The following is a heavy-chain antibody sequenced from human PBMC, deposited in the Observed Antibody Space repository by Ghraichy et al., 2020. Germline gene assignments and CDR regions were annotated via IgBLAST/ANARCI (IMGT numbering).Heavy chain of an antibody. J-gene: IGHJ4*02. CDR1: GGSISSSSYY. CDR3: ASPGSYLAVDY. Sequence: LSLTCTVSGGSISSSSYYWGWIRQPPGKGLEWIGSIYYSGSTYYNPSLKSRVTISVDTSKNQFSLKLSSVTAADTAVYYCASPGSYLAVDYWGQGTLVTVSS. CDR2: IYYSGST. V-gene: IGHV4-39*01. D-gene: IGHD1-26*01.